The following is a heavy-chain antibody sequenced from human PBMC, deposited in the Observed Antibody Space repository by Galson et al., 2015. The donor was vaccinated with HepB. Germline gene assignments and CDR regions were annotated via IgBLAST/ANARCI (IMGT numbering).Heavy chain of an antibody. CDR1: GFTFSNAW. CDR2: IKSKTDGGTT. J-gene: IGHJ4*02. Sequence: SLRLSCAASGFTFSNAWMNWVRQAPGKGLEWVGRIKSKTDGGTTDYAAPVKGRFTISRDDSKNTLYLQMNSLKTEDTAVYYCTTSVITMVRGVNIGYWGQGTLVTVSS. V-gene: IGHV3-15*07. CDR3: TTSVITMVRGVNIGY. D-gene: IGHD3-10*01.